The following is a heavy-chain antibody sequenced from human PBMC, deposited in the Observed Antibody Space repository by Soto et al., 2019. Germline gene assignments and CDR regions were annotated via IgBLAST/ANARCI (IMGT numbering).Heavy chain of an antibody. D-gene: IGHD3-16*02. CDR1: GDSVSSNSAA. CDR3: ARDRGPMITFGGVIVPYIFDY. Sequence: SQTLSLTCAISGDSVSSNSAAWNWIRQSPSRGLEWLGRTYYRSKWYNDYAVSVKSRITIDPDTSKNQFSLQLNSVTPEDTAVYYCARDRGPMITFGGVIVPYIFDYWGQGTLVTVSS. J-gene: IGHJ4*02. CDR2: TYYRSKWYN. V-gene: IGHV6-1*01.